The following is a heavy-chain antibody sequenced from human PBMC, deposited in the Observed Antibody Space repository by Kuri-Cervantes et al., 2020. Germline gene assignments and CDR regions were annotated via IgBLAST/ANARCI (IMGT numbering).Heavy chain of an antibody. CDR2: IYYSGST. CDR3: ARHSAGPHPYQLLGLGWFDP. Sequence: SETLSLTCTASGGSISSSSYYWGWIRQPPGKGLEWIGYIYYSGSTYYNPSLKSRVTISVDTSKNQFSLKLSSVTAADTAVYYCARHSAGPHPYQLLGLGWFDPWGQGTLVTVSS. CDR1: GGSISSSSYY. J-gene: IGHJ5*02. V-gene: IGHV4-39*01. D-gene: IGHD2-2*01.